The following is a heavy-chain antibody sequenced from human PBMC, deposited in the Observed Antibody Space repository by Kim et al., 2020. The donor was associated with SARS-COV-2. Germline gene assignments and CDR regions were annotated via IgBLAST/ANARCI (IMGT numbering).Heavy chain of an antibody. Sequence: ASVKVSCKASGYTFTSYAMNWVRQAPGQGLEWMGWINTNTGNPTYAQGFTGRFVFSLDTSVSTAYLQISSLKAEDTAVYYCARVFSRGFYSSSWSPWGQGTLVTVSS. J-gene: IGHJ5*02. D-gene: IGHD6-13*01. CDR2: INTNTGNP. CDR1: GYTFTSYA. V-gene: IGHV7-4-1*02. CDR3: ARVFSRGFYSSSWSP.